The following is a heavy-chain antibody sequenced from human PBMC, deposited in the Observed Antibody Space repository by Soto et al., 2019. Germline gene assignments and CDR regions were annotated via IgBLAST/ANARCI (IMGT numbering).Heavy chain of an antibody. V-gene: IGHV3-30-3*01. D-gene: IGHD2-8*01. CDR3: ARTPDCTNGVCSAGFDY. CDR1: GFTFSSYA. CDR2: ISYDGSNK. Sequence: GGSLRLSCAASGFTFSSYAMHWVRQAPGKGLEWVAVISYDGSNKYYADSVKGRFTISRDNSKNTLNLQMNSLRAEDTAVYYCARTPDCTNGVCSAGFDYWGQGTLVTVSS. J-gene: IGHJ4*02.